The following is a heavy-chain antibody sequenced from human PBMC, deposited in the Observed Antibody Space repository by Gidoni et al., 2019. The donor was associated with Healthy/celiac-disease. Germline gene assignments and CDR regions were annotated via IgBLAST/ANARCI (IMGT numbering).Heavy chain of an antibody. CDR2: ISAYNGNT. D-gene: IGHD2-15*01. V-gene: IGHV1-18*01. J-gene: IGHJ3*02. CDR1: GSTFTSYG. Sequence: QVQLVQSGAEVKKPGASVRVSCKASGSTFTSYGISWVRQDPGQGLEWMGWISAYNGNTNYAQKLQGRVTMTTDTSTSTAYMELRSLRSDDTAVYYCARPVYCSGGSCYSDAFDIWGQGTMVTVSS. CDR3: ARPVYCSGGSCYSDAFDI.